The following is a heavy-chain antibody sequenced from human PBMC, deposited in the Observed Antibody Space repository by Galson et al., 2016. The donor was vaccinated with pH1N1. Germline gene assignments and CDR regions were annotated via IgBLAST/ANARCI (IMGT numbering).Heavy chain of an antibody. J-gene: IGHJ4*02. CDR2: ISGGGATT. D-gene: IGHD3-22*01. CDR3: VKYDSSGYYYGRLVN. Sequence: SLRLSCAPSGFTFSTFAMGWVRQAPGKGLQWLSAISGGGATTYYIDSVKGRFTISRDNSKNTLYLEMNSLKAEDTALYYCVKYDSSGYYYGRLVNWGLGTLVTVSS. V-gene: IGHV3-23*01. CDR1: GFTFSTFA.